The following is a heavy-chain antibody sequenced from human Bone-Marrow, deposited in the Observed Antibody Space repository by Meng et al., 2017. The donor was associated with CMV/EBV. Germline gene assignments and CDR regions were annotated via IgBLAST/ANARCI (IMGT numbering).Heavy chain of an antibody. D-gene: IGHD2-2*01. CDR3: ARGAIVVVPAASEYYYYGMDV. CDR1: GGSISSYY. J-gene: IGHJ6*02. Sequence: SETLSLTCTVSGGSISSYYWSWIRQPPGKGLEWIGYIYYSGSTNYNPSLKSRVTISVDTSKNQFSLKLSSVTAADTAVYYCARGAIVVVPAASEYYYYGMDVWGQGTTVTVSS. CDR2: IYYSGST. V-gene: IGHV4-59*01.